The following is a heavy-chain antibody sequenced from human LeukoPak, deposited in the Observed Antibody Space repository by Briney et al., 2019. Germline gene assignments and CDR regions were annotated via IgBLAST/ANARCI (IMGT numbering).Heavy chain of an antibody. J-gene: IGHJ6*02. Sequence: ASVKVSCKLSGYSLTDLPIHWVRQAPGKGLEWMGGFDPEDAETIYAQKFQGRVTMTEDTSTDTAYMELSSLRSEDTAVYFCATTVEWFPTTIMGSYYDMDVWGQGTTVTVSS. CDR2: FDPEDAET. CDR1: GYSLTDLP. CDR3: ATTVEWFPTTIMGSYYDMDV. D-gene: IGHD3-3*01. V-gene: IGHV1-24*01.